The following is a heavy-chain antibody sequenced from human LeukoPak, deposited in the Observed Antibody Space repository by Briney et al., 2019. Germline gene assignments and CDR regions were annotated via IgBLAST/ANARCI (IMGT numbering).Heavy chain of an antibody. D-gene: IGHD1-1*01. V-gene: IGHV4-4*07. Sequence: SETLSLTCTVSGGSSSSYYYTWIRQPAGKGLEWIGRIHLSGSTNYSPSLKSRVTMSVDTSKSQFSLKLTSMTAADTAVYYCARTTPYDAFDIWGQGTMVTVSS. CDR2: IHLSGST. J-gene: IGHJ3*02. CDR1: GGSSSSYY. CDR3: ARTTPYDAFDI.